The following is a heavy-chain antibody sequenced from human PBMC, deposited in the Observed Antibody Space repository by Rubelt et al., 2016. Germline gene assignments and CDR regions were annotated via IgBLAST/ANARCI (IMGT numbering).Heavy chain of an antibody. D-gene: IGHD3-16*01. CDR2: ISFDGSDK. V-gene: IGHV3-30*04. J-gene: IGHJ4*02. CDR3: AKVGGSHPIYDY. Sequence: QVQLVESGGGVVQPGRSLRLSCAASGFTFSSYAMHWVRQAPGKGLEWVAVISFDGSDKYYADPVKGRFTISRDTSKNTLYLQMNSLRAEDTAVYYCAKVGGSHPIYDYWGQGTLVTVSS. CDR1: GFTFSSYA.